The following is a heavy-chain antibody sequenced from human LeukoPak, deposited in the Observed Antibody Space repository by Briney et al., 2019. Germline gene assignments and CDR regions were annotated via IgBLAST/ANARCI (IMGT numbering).Heavy chain of an antibody. Sequence: PSETLSLTCTVSGGSISSGSYYWSWIRQPAGKGLEWIGRIYTSGSTNYNPSLKSRVTISVDTSKNQFSLKLSSVTAADTAVYYCAQIAAAGKSYYYYYMDVWGKGTTVTVSS. D-gene: IGHD6-13*01. CDR3: AQIAAAGKSYYYYYMDV. V-gene: IGHV4-61*02. CDR1: GGSISSGSYY. J-gene: IGHJ6*03. CDR2: IYTSGST.